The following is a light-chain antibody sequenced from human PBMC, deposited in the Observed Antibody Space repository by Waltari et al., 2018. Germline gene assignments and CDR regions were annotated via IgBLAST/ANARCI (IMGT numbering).Light chain of an antibody. J-gene: IGKJ4*01. Sequence: DLVMTQPPDSLAVSLGERATIKRKSSQSVLVSSNNKDYLAWYQQKPGQPPKLLIYWASTRGSGVPDRFSGSGSGTDFTLSISSLQAEDVAVYYCQQYYTTPLTFGGGTKVEIK. CDR2: WAS. V-gene: IGKV4-1*01. CDR1: QSVLVSSNNKDY. CDR3: QQYYTTPLT.